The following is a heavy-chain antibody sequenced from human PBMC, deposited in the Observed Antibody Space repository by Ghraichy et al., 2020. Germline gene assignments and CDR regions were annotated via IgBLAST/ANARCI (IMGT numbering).Heavy chain of an antibody. J-gene: IGHJ5*02. Sequence: SETLSLTCTVSGGSISSSSYYWGWIRQPPGKGLEWIGSIYYSGSTYYNPSLKSRVTISVDTSKNQFSLKLSSVTAADTAVYYCARHHVPCTNGVCYGSDNWFDPWGQGTLVTVSS. CDR3: ARHHVPCTNGVCYGSDNWFDP. V-gene: IGHV4-39*01. CDR2: IYYSGST. CDR1: GGSISSSSYY. D-gene: IGHD2-8*01.